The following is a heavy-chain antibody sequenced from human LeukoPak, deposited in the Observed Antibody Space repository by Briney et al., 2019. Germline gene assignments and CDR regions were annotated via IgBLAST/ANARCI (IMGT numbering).Heavy chain of an antibody. CDR2: INHSGST. CDR1: GGSFSGYY. J-gene: IGHJ4*02. V-gene: IGHV4-34*01. D-gene: IGHD6-19*01. CDR3: ASGLAVAGTSY. Sequence: SETLSLTCAVYGGSFSGYYWSWIRQPPGKGLEWIGEINHSGSTNYNPSLKCRVTISVDTSKNQFSLKLSSVTAADTAVYYCASGLAVAGTSYWGQGTLVTVSS.